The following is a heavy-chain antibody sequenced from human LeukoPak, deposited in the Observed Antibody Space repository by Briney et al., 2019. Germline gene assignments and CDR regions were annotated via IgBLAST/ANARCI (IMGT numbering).Heavy chain of an antibody. CDR2: ISAYNGNT. CDR1: GGTFSSYG. V-gene: IGHV1-18*01. Sequence: GASVKVSCKASGGTFSSYGISWVRQAPGQGLEWMGWISAYNGNTNYAQKPQGRVTMTTDTSTSTAYMELRSLRSDDTAVYYCARGSPWASSASYYFDYWGQGTLVTVSS. D-gene: IGHD6-25*01. J-gene: IGHJ4*02. CDR3: ARGSPWASSASYYFDY.